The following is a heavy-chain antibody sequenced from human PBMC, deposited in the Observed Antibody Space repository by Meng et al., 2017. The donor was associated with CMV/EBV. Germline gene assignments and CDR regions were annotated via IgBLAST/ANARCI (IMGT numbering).Heavy chain of an antibody. CDR2: TKQDGSGK. D-gene: IGHD1-7*01. V-gene: IGHV3-7*01. CDR3: ARDLELRPWFDP. J-gene: IGHJ5*02. CDR1: RFTFSSNW. Sequence: GGPLRLSCAAPRFTFSSNWMSWVRHAPGKGLEWVANTKQDGSGKYYMDSVKGRFTISRNNAKDSVKGRFTISRNNAKNSLYLQMNSLRVEDTAVYYCARDLELRPWFDPWGQGTLVTVSS.